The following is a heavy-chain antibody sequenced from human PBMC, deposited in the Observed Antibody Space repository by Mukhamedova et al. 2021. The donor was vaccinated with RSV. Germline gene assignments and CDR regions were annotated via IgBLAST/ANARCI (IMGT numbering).Heavy chain of an antibody. CDR3: VRDGSVRSNY. CDR2: VKQDGSET. Sequence: APGKGLEWVANVKQDGSETYYLDSVKGRFIISRDNAKNSLYLQMNNLRSEDTAVYYCVRDGSVRSNYWGQGTLVTVSS. V-gene: IGHV3-7*01. J-gene: IGHJ4*02. D-gene: IGHD5/OR15-5a*01.